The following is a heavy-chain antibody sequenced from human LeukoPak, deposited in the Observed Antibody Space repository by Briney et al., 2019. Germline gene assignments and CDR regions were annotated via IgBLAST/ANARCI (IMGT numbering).Heavy chain of an antibody. CDR3: ARGGATGETIDY. D-gene: IGHD1-26*01. CDR1: GYIFTDYY. Sequence: ASVKVSCKASGYIFTDYYMHWVRQAPGQELGWMGRINPNSGGTNYAQKFQGRVTMTRDTSISTAYMELSSLRSDDTAVYYCARGGATGETIDYWGQGTLVTVSS. J-gene: IGHJ4*02. CDR2: INPNSGGT. V-gene: IGHV1/OR15-1*04.